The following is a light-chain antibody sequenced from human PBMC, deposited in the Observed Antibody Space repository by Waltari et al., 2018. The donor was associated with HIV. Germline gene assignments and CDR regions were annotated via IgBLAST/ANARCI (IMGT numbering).Light chain of an antibody. CDR1: QSLLDTDDGITY. Sequence: IVMTQTPHSLFVTPGEPASISCRSSQSLLDTDDGITYLDWFLQRPGQSPQLLIYSHSYRASGVPDRFSGGGSGTNFTLKINKMEAGDFGVYFCMQRMAFPVTFGQGTRLEIK. V-gene: IGKV2-40*01. CDR2: SHS. J-gene: IGKJ5*01. CDR3: MQRMAFPVT.